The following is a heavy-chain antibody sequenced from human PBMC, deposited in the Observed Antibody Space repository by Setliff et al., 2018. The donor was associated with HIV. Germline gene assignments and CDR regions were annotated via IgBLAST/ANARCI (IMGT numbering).Heavy chain of an antibody. D-gene: IGHD3-22*01. CDR1: RFDFNNYW. J-gene: IGHJ3*02. CDR2: IDQDGSEK. Sequence: GGSLRLSCAASRFDFNNYWMCWVRQAPGKGLEWVANIDQDGSEKNYADSVKGRFTISRDNAKNSLYLQMNSLRVEDTAVYYCARDNYYFDNSGYPVDAFDIWGQGTMVTVSS. CDR3: ARDNYYFDNSGYPVDAFDI. V-gene: IGHV3-7*01.